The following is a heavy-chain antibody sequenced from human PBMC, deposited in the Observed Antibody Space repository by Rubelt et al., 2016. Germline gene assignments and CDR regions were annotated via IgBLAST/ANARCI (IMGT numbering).Heavy chain of an antibody. D-gene: IGHD6-6*01. V-gene: IGHV3-23*01. Sequence: EWVSIFSGSGGYTYYADSVRGRFTVSRDNSKDTLSLQMNGLRVEDTAVYYCARAISGSSRRYYFDHWGQGTLVTVSS. CDR2: FSGSGGYT. J-gene: IGHJ4*02. CDR3: ARAISGSSRRYYFDH.